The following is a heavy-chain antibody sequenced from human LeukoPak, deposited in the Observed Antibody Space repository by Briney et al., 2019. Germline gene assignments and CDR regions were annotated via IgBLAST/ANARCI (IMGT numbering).Heavy chain of an antibody. CDR1: GFTFSSYE. CDR3: ARVQYSGSYHYFDY. Sequence: GGSLRLSCAASGFTFSSYEMNWVRQAPGKGLEGVSYISSSGSTIYYADSVKGRFTISRDNAKNSLYLQMNSLRAEDTAVYYCARVQYSGSYHYFDYWGQGTLVTVSS. CDR2: ISSSGSTI. D-gene: IGHD1-26*01. V-gene: IGHV3-48*03. J-gene: IGHJ4*02.